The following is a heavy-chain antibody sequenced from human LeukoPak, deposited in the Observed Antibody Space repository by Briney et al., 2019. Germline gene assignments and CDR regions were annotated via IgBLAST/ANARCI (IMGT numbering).Heavy chain of an antibody. CDR3: ATEAMAAAGTEARNAFDI. V-gene: IGHV1-24*01. CDR1: GYTLTELS. CDR2: FDPEDGET. D-gene: IGHD6-13*01. Sequence: ASVKVSCKVSGYTLTELSMHWVRQAPGKGLEWMGGFDPEDGETIYAQKFQGRVTMTEDTSTDTAYMELSSLRSEDTAVYYCATEAMAAAGTEARNAFDIWGQGTMVTVSS. J-gene: IGHJ3*02.